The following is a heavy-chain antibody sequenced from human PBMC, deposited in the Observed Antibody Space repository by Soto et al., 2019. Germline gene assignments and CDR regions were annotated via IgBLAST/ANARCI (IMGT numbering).Heavy chain of an antibody. CDR1: GFTFSSYS. J-gene: IGHJ4*02. CDR2: ISSSSSYI. D-gene: IGHD3-22*01. CDR3: ARDIKPDSSGYYQTSFFDY. V-gene: IGHV3-21*01. Sequence: EVQLVESGGGLVQPGGSLRLSCAASGFTFSSYSMNWVRQAPGKGLEWVSSISSSSSYIYYADSVKGRFTISRDNAKNSLYLQMNSLRAEDTAVYYCARDIKPDSSGYYQTSFFDYWGQGTLVTVSS.